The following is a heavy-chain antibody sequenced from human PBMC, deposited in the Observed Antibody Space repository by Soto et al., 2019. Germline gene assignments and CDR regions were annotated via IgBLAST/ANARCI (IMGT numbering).Heavy chain of an antibody. CDR2: IYPGDSDT. V-gene: IGHV5-51*01. CDR3: ERKGVGDILTGQPDY. J-gene: IGHJ4*02. Sequence: PGESLKISCKGSGYSFTSYWIGWVRQMPGKGLEWMGIIYPGDSDTRYSPSFQGQVTISADKSISTAYLQWSSLKASDTAMYYCERKGVGDILTGQPDYWGQGILVNVS. CDR1: GYSFTSYW. D-gene: IGHD3-9*01.